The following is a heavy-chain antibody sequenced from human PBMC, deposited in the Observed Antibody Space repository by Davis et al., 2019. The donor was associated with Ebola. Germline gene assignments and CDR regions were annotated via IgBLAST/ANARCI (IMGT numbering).Heavy chain of an antibody. V-gene: IGHV3-23*01. CDR2: IRAGGGTT. J-gene: IGHJ4*02. D-gene: IGHD6-19*01. CDR3: ATRGYSSGWPDY. Sequence: PAGSLRLSCAASGFNFKDYVMSWVRQAPGKGLEWVSGIRAGGGTTYYADSVKGRFTISRDNSKNTLYLQVNSLRVEDTAVYYCATRGYSSGWPDYWGQGTLVIVSS. CDR1: GFNFKDYV.